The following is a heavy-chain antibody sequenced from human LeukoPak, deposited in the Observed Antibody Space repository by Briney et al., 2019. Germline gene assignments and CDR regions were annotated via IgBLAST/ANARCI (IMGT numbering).Heavy chain of an antibody. V-gene: IGHV3-33*01. Sequence: PGRSLRLSCAASEFTFSSYGMHWVRQAPGKGLEWVALIWYDGSNKYYADSVKGRFTISRDNSKNTLYLQINRLRAEDTAVYYCAVDGYNRDDAFDIWGQGTMVTVSS. D-gene: IGHD5-24*01. CDR3: AVDGYNRDDAFDI. CDR2: IWYDGSNK. J-gene: IGHJ3*02. CDR1: EFTFSSYG.